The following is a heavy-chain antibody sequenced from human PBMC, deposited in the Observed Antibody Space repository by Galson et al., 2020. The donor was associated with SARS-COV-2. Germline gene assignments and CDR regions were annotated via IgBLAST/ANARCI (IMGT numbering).Heavy chain of an antibody. V-gene: IGHV4-30-4*08. CDR3: ARVYTNNWGRGYYYMDV. Sequence: SETLSLTCTVSGGSISSGDYYWSWIRQPPGKGLEWIGYIYYSGSTYYNPSLKSRVTISVDTSKNQFSLKLSSVTAADTAVYYCARVYTNNWGRGYYYMDVWGKGTTVTISS. CDR2: IYYSGST. D-gene: IGHD7-27*01. CDR1: GGSISSGDYY. J-gene: IGHJ6*03.